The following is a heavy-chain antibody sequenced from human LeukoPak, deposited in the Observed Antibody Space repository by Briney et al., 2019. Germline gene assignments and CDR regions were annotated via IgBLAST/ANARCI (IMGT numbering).Heavy chain of an antibody. Sequence: PSETLSLTCTVSGXSISSSSYYWSWIRQPAGKGLEWIGRIYTSGSTNYNPSLKSRVTMSVDTSKNQFSLKLSSVTAADTAVYYCARDTKTELLPYCSGGSCYSGGWFDPWGQGTLVTVSS. CDR2: IYTSGST. CDR3: ARDTKTELLPYCSGGSCYSGGWFDP. D-gene: IGHD2-15*01. CDR1: GXSISSSSYY. J-gene: IGHJ5*02. V-gene: IGHV4-61*02.